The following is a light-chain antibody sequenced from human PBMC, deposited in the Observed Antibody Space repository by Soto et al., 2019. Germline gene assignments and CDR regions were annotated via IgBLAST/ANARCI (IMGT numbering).Light chain of an antibody. CDR1: HSDIGSNY. Sequence: QSVLTQPPSVSAAPGQKVTISCSGRHSDIGSNYVSWYQQVPGTAPKLLIYENNRRPAGVPDRFSGSKSGTSATLGISGLRSEDEADYYCAAWDDNLSTYVFGSGTKVTVL. J-gene: IGLJ1*01. CDR2: ENN. V-gene: IGLV1-51*01. CDR3: AAWDDNLSTYV.